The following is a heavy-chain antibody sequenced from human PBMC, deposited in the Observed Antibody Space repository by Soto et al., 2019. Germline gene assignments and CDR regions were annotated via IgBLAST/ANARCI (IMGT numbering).Heavy chain of an antibody. D-gene: IGHD5-18*01. V-gene: IGHV4-59*01. CDR3: ARNEYDSYGYDY. CDR2: IYYSGST. J-gene: IGHJ4*02. CDR1: GGSISSYY. Sequence: ASETLSLTCTVSGGSISSYYWGWIRQPPGKGLEWIGYIYYSGSTNYNPSLKSRVTISVDTSKNQFSLKLSSVTAADTAVYYCARNEYDSYGYDYWGQGTLVTVSS.